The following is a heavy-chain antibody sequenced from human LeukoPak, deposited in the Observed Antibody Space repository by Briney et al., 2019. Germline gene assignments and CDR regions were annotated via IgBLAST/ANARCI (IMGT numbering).Heavy chain of an antibody. CDR3: AREWRGSCYF. Sequence: GGSLRLSCAASGFTFSNYWMSWVRQAAEKGLEWVANLKQDGSEKHYVDSVKGRFTISRDNAKDSLYLQMNSLRAEDTAVYYCAREWRGSCYFRGQGTLVTVSS. CDR2: LKQDGSEK. D-gene: IGHD2-15*01. CDR1: GFTFSNYW. V-gene: IGHV3-7*01. J-gene: IGHJ4*02.